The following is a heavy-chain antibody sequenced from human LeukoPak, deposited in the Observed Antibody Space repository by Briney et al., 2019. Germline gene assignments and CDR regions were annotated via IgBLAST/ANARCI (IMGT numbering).Heavy chain of an antibody. CDR1: GYTFTGYY. CDR2: INPNSGGT. V-gene: IGHV1-2*02. J-gene: IGHJ4*02. CDR3: ARGTSGWYYYFDY. D-gene: IGHD6-19*01. Sequence: ASVKVSCKASGYTFTGYYIHWVRQAPGQGLEWMGWINPNSGGTNYAQKFQGRVAMTRDTSITTGYMELSRLRSDDTAVYYCARGTSGWYYYFDYWAQGVLVTVSS.